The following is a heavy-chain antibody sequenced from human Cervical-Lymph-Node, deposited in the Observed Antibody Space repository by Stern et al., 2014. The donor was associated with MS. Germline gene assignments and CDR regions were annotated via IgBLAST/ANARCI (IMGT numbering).Heavy chain of an antibody. Sequence: EVQLVESGGGLVKPGGSLRLSCAASASTFSAYSMNWVRHAPGQGLEWVASIRGGSGSTYYGDSVKGRFAISRDNDKKSLYLHMSSLRGEDTAVYYCTTRDNYGDYWGQGTQVTVSS. V-gene: IGHV3-21*01. CDR1: ASTFSAYS. J-gene: IGHJ4*02. CDR3: TTRDNYGDY. D-gene: IGHD4-11*01. CDR2: IRGGSGST.